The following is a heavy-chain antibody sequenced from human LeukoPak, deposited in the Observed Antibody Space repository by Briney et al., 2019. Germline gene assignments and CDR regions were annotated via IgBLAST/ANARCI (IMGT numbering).Heavy chain of an antibody. CDR2: IWYDGSDE. V-gene: IGHV3-33*01. Sequence: QTGGSLRLSCAASGFNLSTSGMHWVRQAPGKGLEWVAIIWYDGSDEYYADSVKGRFSISRDNSKNTLYLQMDSLRAEDTAVYYCARAPTDYGDSRGSFDIWGQGTMVTVSS. CDR3: ARAPTDYGDSRGSFDI. CDR1: GFNLSTSG. D-gene: IGHD4-17*01. J-gene: IGHJ3*02.